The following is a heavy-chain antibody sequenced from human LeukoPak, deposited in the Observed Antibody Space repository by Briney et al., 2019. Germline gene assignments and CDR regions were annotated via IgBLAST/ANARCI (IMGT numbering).Heavy chain of an antibody. CDR2: IHPNTGGT. Sequence: ASVKVSCKTSGYTFTGHYIHWVRQAPGQGLEWMGWIHPNTGGTKFAQQFQGRVTMTRDTSISTVYMELSRLTSDDTAVYYCARGDSSRTSYWGQGTLVTVSS. CDR3: ARGDSSRTSY. J-gene: IGHJ4*02. CDR1: GYTFTGHY. D-gene: IGHD6-13*01. V-gene: IGHV1-2*02.